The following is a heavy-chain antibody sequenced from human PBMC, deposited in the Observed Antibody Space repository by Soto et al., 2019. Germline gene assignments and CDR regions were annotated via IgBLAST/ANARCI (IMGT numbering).Heavy chain of an antibody. CDR1: GGTFSSYT. J-gene: IGHJ4*02. Sequence: QVQLVQSGAEVKKPGSSVKVSCKASGGTFSSYTISWXRXXPXQGLEWMGRIIPILGIANYAQKFQGRVTITADKSTSTAYMELSSLRSEDTAVYYCAMEYCSSTSCYRDYWGQGTLVTVSS. V-gene: IGHV1-69*02. CDR2: IIPILGIA. D-gene: IGHD2-2*02. CDR3: AMEYCSSTSCYRDY.